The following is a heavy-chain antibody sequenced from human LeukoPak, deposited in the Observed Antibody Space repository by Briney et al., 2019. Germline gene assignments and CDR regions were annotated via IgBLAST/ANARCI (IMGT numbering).Heavy chain of an antibody. Sequence: ASVKVSCKASGYTFTSYDINWVRQATGQGLEWKGWMNPNSGNTGYAQKFQGRVTMTRNTSISTAYMELSSLRSEDTAVYYCARDLAWGAFDYWGQGILVAVSS. D-gene: IGHD7-27*01. CDR3: ARDLAWGAFDY. V-gene: IGHV1-8*01. J-gene: IGHJ4*02. CDR2: MNPNSGNT. CDR1: GYTFTSYD.